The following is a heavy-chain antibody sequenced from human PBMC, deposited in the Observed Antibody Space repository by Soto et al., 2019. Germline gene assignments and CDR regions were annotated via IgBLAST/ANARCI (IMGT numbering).Heavy chain of an antibody. D-gene: IGHD2-15*01. CDR2: IIPIFGTA. Sequence: GASVKVSCKASGGTFSSYAISWVRQAPGQGLEWMGGIIPIFGTANYAQKFQGRVTITADESTSTAYIELSSLRSEDTAVYYCARPAAEDSGYCSGGSCYSFYYGMDVWGQGTTVTVSS. J-gene: IGHJ6*02. CDR3: ARPAAEDSGYCSGGSCYSFYYGMDV. V-gene: IGHV1-69*13. CDR1: GGTFSSYA.